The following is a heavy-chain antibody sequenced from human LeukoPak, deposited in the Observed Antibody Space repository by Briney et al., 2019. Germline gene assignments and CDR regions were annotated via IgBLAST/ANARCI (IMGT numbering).Heavy chain of an antibody. J-gene: IGHJ3*02. CDR3: AREAVPSAFDI. V-gene: IGHV3-30-3*01. CDR2: ISYDGSNK. CDR1: GFTFSSYA. Sequence: GRFLRLSCAASGFTFSSYAMHWVRQAPGKGLEWVAVISYDGSNKYYADSVKGRFTISRDNSKNTLYLQMNSLRAEDTAVYYCAREAVPSAFDIWGQGTMVTVSS.